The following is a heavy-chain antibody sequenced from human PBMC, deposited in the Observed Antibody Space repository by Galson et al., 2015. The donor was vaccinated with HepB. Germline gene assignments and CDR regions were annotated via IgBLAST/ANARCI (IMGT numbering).Heavy chain of an antibody. CDR1: GFTFSSYA. CDR2: ISSNGGST. J-gene: IGHJ4*02. V-gene: IGHV3-64D*06. Sequence: SLRLSCAASGFTFSSYAMHWVRQAPGKGLEYVSAISSNGGSTYYADSVKGRFTISRDNSKNTLYLQMSSLRAEDTAVYYCVKDVGGEILWFGELGPKFDYWGQGTLVTVSS. CDR3: VKDVGGEILWFGELGPKFDY. D-gene: IGHD3-10*01.